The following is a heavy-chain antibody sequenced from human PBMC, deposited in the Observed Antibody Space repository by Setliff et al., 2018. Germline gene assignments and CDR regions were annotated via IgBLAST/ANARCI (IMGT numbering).Heavy chain of an antibody. CDR1: GGRISGSNHY. V-gene: IGHV4-39*07. J-gene: IGHJ4*02. CDR3: ARLRGAFDY. Sequence: PSETLSLTCTVSGGRISGSNHYWGWIRQSPGEGLEWIGSIYRNGNTYYNPSLKSRVTISVDTSKNQFSLRLNSATAADTAVYYCARLRGAFDYWGQGTLVTVSS. CDR2: IYRNGNT. D-gene: IGHD3-16*01.